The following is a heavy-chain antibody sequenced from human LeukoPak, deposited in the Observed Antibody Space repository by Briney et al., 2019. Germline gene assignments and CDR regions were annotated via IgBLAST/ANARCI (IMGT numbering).Heavy chain of an antibody. J-gene: IGHJ6*02. CDR3: ARAGETGGYYYYGMDV. V-gene: IGHV1-8*01. Sequence: ASVKVSCKASGYTFTSYDFNWVRQATGQRPEWMGWMSPNSGDTGYAQKLQGRVTMTTDTSTSTAYMELRSLRSDDTAVYYCARAGETGGYYYYGMDVWGQGTTVTVSS. D-gene: IGHD1-14*01. CDR1: GYTFTSYD. CDR2: MSPNSGDT.